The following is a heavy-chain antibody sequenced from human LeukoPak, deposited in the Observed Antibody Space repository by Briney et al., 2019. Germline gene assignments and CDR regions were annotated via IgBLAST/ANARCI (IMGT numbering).Heavy chain of an antibody. D-gene: IGHD3-22*01. CDR3: AKDHQVTYYYDSSAYRNWFEP. CDR2: ISGSGGDT. Sequence: GGSLRLSCAASGFTFSSYGMSWVRQAPGKGLEWVSGISGSGGDTYYADSVKGRFTISRDNSRNTLYLQMNSLRAEDTAVYYCAKDHQVTYYYDSSAYRNWFEPCGQGTLVTVSS. J-gene: IGHJ5*02. CDR1: GFTFSSYG. V-gene: IGHV3-23*01.